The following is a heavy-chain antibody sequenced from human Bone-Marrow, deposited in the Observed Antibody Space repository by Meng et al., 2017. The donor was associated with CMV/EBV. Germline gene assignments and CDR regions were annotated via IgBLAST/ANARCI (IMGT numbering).Heavy chain of an antibody. J-gene: IGHJ4*02. V-gene: IGHV3-23*01. CDR2: ISGGGDNT. Sequence: CAASGFTFSTYAMSWVRQAPGQGLEWVSAISGGGDNTYYADSVRGRFTISRDNSKNTLYLQMNSLRAEDTAMYYCAKQSSGTTYFDYWGQGTLVTVSS. CDR1: GFTFSTYA. D-gene: IGHD1-1*01. CDR3: AKQSSGTTYFDY.